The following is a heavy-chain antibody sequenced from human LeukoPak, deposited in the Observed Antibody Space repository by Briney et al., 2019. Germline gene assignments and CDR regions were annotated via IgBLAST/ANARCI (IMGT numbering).Heavy chain of an antibody. Sequence: SETLSLTCTVSGGSISSYYWSWIRQPLGKGLEWIGYIYYSGSTNYNPSLKSRVTISVDTSKNQFSLKLSSVTAADTAVYYCARVSYGGNSVDYWGQGTLVTVSS. D-gene: IGHD4-23*01. CDR3: ARVSYGGNSVDY. J-gene: IGHJ4*02. V-gene: IGHV4-59*01. CDR2: IYYSGST. CDR1: GGSISSYY.